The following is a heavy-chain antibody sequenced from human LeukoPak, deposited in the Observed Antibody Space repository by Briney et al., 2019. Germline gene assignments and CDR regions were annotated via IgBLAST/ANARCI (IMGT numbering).Heavy chain of an antibody. J-gene: IGHJ4*02. CDR2: ISSSSSYI. D-gene: IGHD2-15*01. V-gene: IGHV3-21*01. Sequence: GGSLRLSCAASGFTFSSYNINWVRQAPGKGLEWVSSISSSSSYIYYADSVKGRFTISRNNARNSLYLQMNSLRAEDTAVYYCARVYCSGGSCRPIDYWGQGTLVTVSS. CDR3: ARVYCSGGSCRPIDY. CDR1: GFTFSSYN.